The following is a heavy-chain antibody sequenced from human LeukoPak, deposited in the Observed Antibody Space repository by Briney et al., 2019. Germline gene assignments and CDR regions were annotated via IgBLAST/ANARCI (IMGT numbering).Heavy chain of an antibody. CDR2: ISYNGNNE. CDR1: GFTFSTYA. V-gene: IGHV3-30-3*01. J-gene: IGHJ5*02. D-gene: IGHD3-10*01. CDR3: AILGPHTDYSASGIKYNLRPARWFDP. Sequence: GGSLRLSCAASGFTFSTYAMHWVRQAPGRGLEWVVVISYNGNNEYYADSVKGRFTISRDNSRNTLFLQMNTLRAEDTAVYYCAILGPHTDYSASGIKYNLRPARWFDPWGQGTLVTVSS.